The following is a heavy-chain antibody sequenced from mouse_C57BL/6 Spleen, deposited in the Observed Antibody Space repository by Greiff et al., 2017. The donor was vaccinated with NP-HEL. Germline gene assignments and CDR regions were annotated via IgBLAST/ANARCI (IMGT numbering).Heavy chain of an antibody. J-gene: IGHJ3*01. CDR2: IDPSDSYT. V-gene: IGHV1-69*01. D-gene: IGHD2-2*01. CDR3: ARFEGYDSWFAY. Sequence: VQLQQPGAELVMPGASVKLSCKASGYTFTSYWMHWVKQRPGQGLEWIGEIDPSDSYTNYNQKFKGKSTLTVDKSSSTAYMQLSSLTSEDSAVDYCARFEGYDSWFAYWGQGTLVTVSA. CDR1: GYTFTSYW.